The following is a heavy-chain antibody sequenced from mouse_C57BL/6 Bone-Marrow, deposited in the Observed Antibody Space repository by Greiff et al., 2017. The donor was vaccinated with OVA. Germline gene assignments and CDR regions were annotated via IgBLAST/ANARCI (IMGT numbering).Heavy chain of an antibody. CDR3: ARSSNYGFAY. Sequence: VQLQQSGPELVKPGASVKISCKASGYAFSSSWMNWVKQRPGKGLEWIGRIYPGDGATNYNGKFKGKATLTADKSSSTAYMQLSSLTSEDSAVYFCARSSNYGFAYWGQGTLVTVSA. D-gene: IGHD2-5*01. CDR2: IYPGDGAT. V-gene: IGHV1-82*01. CDR1: GYAFSSSW. J-gene: IGHJ3*01.